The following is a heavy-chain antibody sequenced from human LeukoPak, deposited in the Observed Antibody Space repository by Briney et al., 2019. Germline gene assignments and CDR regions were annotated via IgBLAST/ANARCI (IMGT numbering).Heavy chain of an antibody. Sequence: GGSLRLSCAASGFTFSSYWMSWVRQAPGKGLGWVANIKQDGSEKYYVDSVKGRFTISRDNAKNSLYLQMNSLRAEDTAVYYCAKQIVGAKNYYYYMDVWGKGTTVTVSS. V-gene: IGHV3-7*01. CDR2: IKQDGSEK. CDR1: GFTFSSYW. J-gene: IGHJ6*03. CDR3: AKQIVGAKNYYYYMDV. D-gene: IGHD1-26*01.